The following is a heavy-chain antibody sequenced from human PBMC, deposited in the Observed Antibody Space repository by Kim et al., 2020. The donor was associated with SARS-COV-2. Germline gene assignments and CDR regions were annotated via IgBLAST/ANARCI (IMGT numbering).Heavy chain of an antibody. CDR3: ARSETYYDFWSGYYFDY. CDR2: ISAYNGNT. Sequence: ASVKVSCKASGYTFTSYGISWVRQAPGQGLEWMGWISAYNGNTNYAQKLQGRVTMTTDTSTSTAYMELRSLRSDDTAVYYCARSETYYDFWSGYYFDYWGQGTLVTVSS. D-gene: IGHD3-3*01. V-gene: IGHV1-18*01. J-gene: IGHJ4*02. CDR1: GYTFTSYG.